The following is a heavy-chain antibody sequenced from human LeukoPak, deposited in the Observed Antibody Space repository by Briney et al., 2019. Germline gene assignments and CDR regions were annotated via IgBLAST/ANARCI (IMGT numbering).Heavy chain of an antibody. Sequence: GGSLRLSCAASGFIFSSYAMSWVRQAPGKGLEWVGRIKSKTDGGTTDYAAPVKGRFTISRDDSKNTLYLQMNSLKTEDTAVYYCTTSEDFWSGYYSYWGQGTLVTVSS. J-gene: IGHJ4*02. CDR3: TTSEDFWSGYYSY. D-gene: IGHD3-3*01. CDR1: GFIFSSYA. CDR2: IKSKTDGGTT. V-gene: IGHV3-15*01.